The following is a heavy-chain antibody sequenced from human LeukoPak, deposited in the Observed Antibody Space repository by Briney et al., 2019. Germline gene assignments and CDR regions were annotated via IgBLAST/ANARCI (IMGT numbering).Heavy chain of an antibody. V-gene: IGHV3-21*01. J-gene: IGHJ4*02. CDR1: GFTFSSYW. D-gene: IGHD5-18*01. CDR3: AREVYSYGCY. CDR2: ISSSSSYI. Sequence: GGSLRLSCTASGFTFSSYWMSWVRQAPGKGLEWVSSISSSSSYIYYADSVKGRFTISRDNAKNSLYLRMNSLRAEDTAVYYCAREVYSYGCYWGQGTLVTVSS.